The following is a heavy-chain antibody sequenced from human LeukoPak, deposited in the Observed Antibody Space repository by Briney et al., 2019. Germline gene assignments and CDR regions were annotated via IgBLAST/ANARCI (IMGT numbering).Heavy chain of an antibody. V-gene: IGHV3-15*01. D-gene: IGHD2-21*02. CDR2: IKSKTDGGTT. Sequence: GGSLRLSCAASGFTFSNAWMSWVRQAPGKVLEWVGRIKSKTDGGTTDYAAPVKGRFTISRDDSKNTLYLQMNSLKTEDTAVYYCTTDIVVVTADDYWGQGTLVTVSS. CDR3: TTDIVVVTADDY. CDR1: GFTFSNAW. J-gene: IGHJ4*02.